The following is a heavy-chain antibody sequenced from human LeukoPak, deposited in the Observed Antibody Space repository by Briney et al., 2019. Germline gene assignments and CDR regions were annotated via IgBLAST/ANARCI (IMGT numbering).Heavy chain of an antibody. Sequence: GGSLRLSCAASGFTFSDYYMSWIRQAPGKGLEWVSYISSSGSTIYYADSVKGRFTISRDNSKNTLYLQMNSLRAEDTAVYYCARVSSGWFTVDYWGQGTLVTVSS. CDR2: ISSSGSTI. CDR1: GFTFSDYY. CDR3: ARVSSGWFTVDY. V-gene: IGHV3-11*04. D-gene: IGHD6-19*01. J-gene: IGHJ4*02.